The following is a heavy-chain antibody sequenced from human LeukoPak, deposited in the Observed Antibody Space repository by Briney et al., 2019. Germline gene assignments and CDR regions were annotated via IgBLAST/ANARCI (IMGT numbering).Heavy chain of an antibody. V-gene: IGHV3-9*01. Sequence: GGSLRLSCAASGFTFDDYAMHWVRQAPGKGLEWVSGISWNSGSIGYADSVKGRFTISRDNAKNSLYLQMNSLRAEDTALYDCAKDKKYASFGGLGGWGQGTLVTVSS. CDR3: AKDKKYASFGGLGG. CDR1: GFTFDDYA. CDR2: ISWNSGSI. J-gene: IGHJ4*02. D-gene: IGHD3-10*01.